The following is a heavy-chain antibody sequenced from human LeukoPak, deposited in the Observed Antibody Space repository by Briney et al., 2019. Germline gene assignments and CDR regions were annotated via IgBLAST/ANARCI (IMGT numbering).Heavy chain of an antibody. D-gene: IGHD3-22*01. Sequence: GGSLRLFCAASGFTFADYAMHWVRHAPGKGLEWVSGISWNSGIIGYADSVKGRFTISRDNAKNSLYLQMNSLRAEDTALYYCAKGHGRDSSGYFSQFDYWGQGTLVTVSS. V-gene: IGHV3-9*01. J-gene: IGHJ4*02. CDR1: GFTFADYA. CDR2: ISWNSGII. CDR3: AKGHGRDSSGYFSQFDY.